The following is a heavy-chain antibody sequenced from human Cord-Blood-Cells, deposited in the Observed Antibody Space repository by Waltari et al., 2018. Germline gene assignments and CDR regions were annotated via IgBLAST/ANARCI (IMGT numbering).Heavy chain of an antibody. CDR1: GYTFTGYY. J-gene: IGHJ4*02. V-gene: IGHV1-2*06. CDR2: XNXXXXXX. CDR3: ASWDGDFDY. Sequence: QVQLVQSGAEVKKPGASVKVSCKASGYTFTGYYMHWVRQAPGQGLEWMVRXNXXXXXXXXXXXXXXXXXXXXXXSISTAYMELSRLRSDDTAVYYCASWDGDFDYWGQGTLVTVSS. D-gene: IGHD4-17*01.